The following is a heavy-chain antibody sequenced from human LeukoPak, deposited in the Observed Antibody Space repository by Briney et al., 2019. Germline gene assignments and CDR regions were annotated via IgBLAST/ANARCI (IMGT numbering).Heavy chain of an antibody. Sequence: SVKVSCTASGGTFSIYAISWVRQAPGQGVEWMGGIIPILGIANYAQKFQGRVTITAGKSTSTAYMELSSLRSEDTAVYYCASESIAARPPYYFDYWGQGTLVTVSS. J-gene: IGHJ4*02. CDR2: IIPILGIA. D-gene: IGHD6-6*01. CDR3: ASESIAARPPYYFDY. V-gene: IGHV1-69*10. CDR1: GGTFSIYA.